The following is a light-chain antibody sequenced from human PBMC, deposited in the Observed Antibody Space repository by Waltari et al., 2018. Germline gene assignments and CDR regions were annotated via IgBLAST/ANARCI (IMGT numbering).Light chain of an antibody. Sequence: DIQMTQSPSTLSASVGDRVTITCRASQTISSWLAWYQQQPGKAPRLLIYRASNLESGVPSRFSGSGSGTEFTLTISSLQPDDFATYYCQQYNSYSITFGQGTRLEIK. V-gene: IGKV1-5*03. CDR3: QQYNSYSIT. CDR1: QTISSW. J-gene: IGKJ5*01. CDR2: RAS.